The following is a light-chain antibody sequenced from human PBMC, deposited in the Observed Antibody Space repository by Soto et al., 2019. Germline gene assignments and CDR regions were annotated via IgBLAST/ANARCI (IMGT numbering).Light chain of an antibody. CDR2: DAS. V-gene: IGKV3-20*01. Sequence: EIVLTQAPVTLSLSPGERATLSCRASQSVRTYLAWYQVKPGQAPRLLIYDASRRASGVPARFSGSGSGTDFTLTISSLEPEDFAVYYCQQYGSSPRTFGQGTRLEIK. CDR1: QSVRTY. CDR3: QQYGSSPRT. J-gene: IGKJ5*01.